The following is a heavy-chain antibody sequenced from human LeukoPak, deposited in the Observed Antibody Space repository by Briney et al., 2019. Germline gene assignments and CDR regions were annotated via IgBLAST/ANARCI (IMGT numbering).Heavy chain of an antibody. Sequence: SVKVSCKASGYAFTSYGISWVRQAPGQGLEWMGGIIPIFGTANYAQKFQGRVTITADESTSTAYMELSSLRSEDTAVYYCASRSHDSSGYYAEYFQHWGQGTLVTVSS. CDR3: ASRSHDSSGYYAEYFQH. V-gene: IGHV1-69*13. J-gene: IGHJ1*01. CDR2: IIPIFGTA. CDR1: GYAFTSYG. D-gene: IGHD3-22*01.